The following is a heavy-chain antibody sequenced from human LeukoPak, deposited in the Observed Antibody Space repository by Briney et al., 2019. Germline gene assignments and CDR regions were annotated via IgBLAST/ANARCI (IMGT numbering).Heavy chain of an antibody. CDR3: TRSPRDGYHDAFDI. Sequence: ESLKISCKGSGYTFTTYWIAWWRQMPGEGGEWMGIIYPGDSETRYTPSFQGQVTISADKSITTAYLPWGSLKASATAMYYCTRSPRDGYHDAFDIWGQGTMVTVFS. J-gene: IGHJ3*02. CDR2: IYPGDSET. V-gene: IGHV5-51*01. CDR1: GYTFTTYW. D-gene: IGHD5-24*01.